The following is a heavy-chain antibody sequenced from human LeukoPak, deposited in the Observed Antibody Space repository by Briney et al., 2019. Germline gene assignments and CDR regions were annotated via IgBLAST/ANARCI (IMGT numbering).Heavy chain of an antibody. CDR3: ARGYCSGGSCNEWFDP. CDR2: IIPIFGTA. CDR1: GGTFSSYA. Sequence: SVKVSCKASGGTFSSYAISWVRQAPGQGLEWMGGIIPIFGTANYAQKFQGRVTITADKSTSTAYMELSSLRSEDTAVYYYARGYCSGGSCNEWFDPWGQGTLVTVSS. D-gene: IGHD2-15*01. V-gene: IGHV1-69*06. J-gene: IGHJ5*02.